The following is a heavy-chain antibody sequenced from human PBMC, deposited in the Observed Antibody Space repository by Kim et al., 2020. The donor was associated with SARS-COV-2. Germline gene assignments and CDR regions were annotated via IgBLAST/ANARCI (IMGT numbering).Heavy chain of an antibody. CDR2: ISSSSSYI. Sequence: GGSLRLSCAASGFTFSSYSMNWVRQAPGKGLEWVSSISSSSSYIYYADSVKGRFTISRDNAKNSLYLQMNSLRAEDTAVYYCAKGSGGYDYYYYGMDVWGQGTTVTVSS. CDR3: AKGSGGYDYYYYGMDV. V-gene: IGHV3-21*01. CDR1: GFTFSSYS. J-gene: IGHJ6*02. D-gene: IGHD5-12*01.